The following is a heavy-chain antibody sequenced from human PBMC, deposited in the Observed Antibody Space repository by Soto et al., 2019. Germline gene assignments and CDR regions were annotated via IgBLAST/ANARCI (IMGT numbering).Heavy chain of an antibody. D-gene: IGHD1-1*01. J-gene: IGHJ3*01. V-gene: IGHV3-72*01. CDR1: GLTFSDYY. CDR3: VIVGSTG. CDR2: SKNKANGYTM. Sequence: EVQVVESGGGLVQPGGSLGLSCAVSGLTFSDYYFDWVRQSPGKGLEWVGRSKNKANGYTMEYAASVKGRFTISRDDSQNSVFLQMSSLRTEDTAVYYCVIVGSTGWGHGTTDTVPS.